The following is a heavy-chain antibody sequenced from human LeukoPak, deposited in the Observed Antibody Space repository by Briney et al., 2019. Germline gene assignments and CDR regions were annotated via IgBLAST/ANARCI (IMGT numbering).Heavy chain of an antibody. J-gene: IGHJ3*02. CDR2: IIPIFGTA. CDR1: GGTFSSYA. D-gene: IGHD4-11*01. CDR3: ARVPRGLQYPMVAFDI. V-gene: IGHV1-69*13. Sequence: GASVKVSCKASGGTFSSYAISWVRQAPGQGLEWMGGIIPIFGTANYAQKFQGRVTITADESTSTAYMELSSLRSEDTAVYYCARVPRGLQYPMVAFDIWGQGTMVTVSS.